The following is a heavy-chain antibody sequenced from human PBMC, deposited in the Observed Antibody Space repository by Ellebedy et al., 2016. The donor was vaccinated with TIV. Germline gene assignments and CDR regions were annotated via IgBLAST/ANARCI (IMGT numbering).Heavy chain of an antibody. Sequence: GGSLRLXCAASGFTFSSYAMSWVRQAPGKGLEWVSAISGSGGSTYYADSVKGRFTISRDNSKNTLYLQMNSLRAEDTAVYYCAKTSLWFGELLYPGGMDVWGQGTTVTVSS. CDR3: AKTSLWFGELLYPGGMDV. J-gene: IGHJ6*02. CDR1: GFTFSSYA. D-gene: IGHD3-10*01. V-gene: IGHV3-23*01. CDR2: ISGSGGST.